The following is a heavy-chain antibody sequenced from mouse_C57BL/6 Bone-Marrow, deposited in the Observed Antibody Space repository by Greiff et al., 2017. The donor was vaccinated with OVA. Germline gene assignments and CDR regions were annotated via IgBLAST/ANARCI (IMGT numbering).Heavy chain of an antibody. D-gene: IGHD1-1*01. Sequence: VQLQQPGTGLVKPGASVKLSCKASGYTFTSYWMHWVKQRPGQGLEWIGNINPSNGGTNYNEKFKSKATLTVDKSSSTAYMQLSSLTSEDSAVYYWASYGSSCYFDYWGQGTTLTVAS. V-gene: IGHV1-53*01. J-gene: IGHJ2*01. CDR3: ASYGSSCYFDY. CDR1: GYTFTSYW. CDR2: INPSNGGT.